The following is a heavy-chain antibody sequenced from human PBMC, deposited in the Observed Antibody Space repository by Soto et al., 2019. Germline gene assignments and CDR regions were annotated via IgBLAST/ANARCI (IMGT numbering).Heavy chain of an antibody. V-gene: IGHV3-21*01. CDR2: ISSSSSYI. Sequence: GGSLRLSCAASGFTFSSYSMNWVRQAPGKGLEWVSSISSSSSYIYYADSVKGRFTISRDNAKNSLYLQMNSLRAEDTAVYYCARVTRRYCSSTSCPRRYYYYGMDVWGQGTTVTVSS. J-gene: IGHJ6*02. CDR3: ARVTRRYCSSTSCPRRYYYYGMDV. D-gene: IGHD2-2*01. CDR1: GFTFSSYS.